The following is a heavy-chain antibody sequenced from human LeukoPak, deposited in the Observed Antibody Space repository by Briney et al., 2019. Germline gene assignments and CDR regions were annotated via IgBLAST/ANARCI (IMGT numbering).Heavy chain of an antibody. Sequence: LGGSLRLSCAASGFTFSSYWMSWVRQAPGKGLEWVSSISSSSSYIYYADSVKGRFTISRDNAKNSLYLQMNSLRAEDTAVYYCARDQHPLSDYDFFRSYMDVWGKGTTVTVSS. V-gene: IGHV3-21*01. D-gene: IGHD3-3*01. J-gene: IGHJ6*03. CDR1: GFTFSSYW. CDR2: ISSSSSYI. CDR3: ARDQHPLSDYDFFRSYMDV.